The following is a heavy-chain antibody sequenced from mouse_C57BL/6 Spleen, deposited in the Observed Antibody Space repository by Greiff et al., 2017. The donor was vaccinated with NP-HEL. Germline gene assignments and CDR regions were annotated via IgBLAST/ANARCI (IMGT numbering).Heavy chain of an antibody. D-gene: IGHD1-1*01. CDR3: ARITTVVATNFDV. CDR1: GFTFSDYY. Sequence: EVQLVESEGGLVQPGSSMKLSCTASGFTFSDYYMAWVRQVPEKGLEWVANINYDGSSTYYLDSLKSRFIISRDNAKNILYLQMSSLKSEDTATYYCARITTVVATNFDVWGTGTTVTVSS. J-gene: IGHJ1*03. V-gene: IGHV5-16*01. CDR2: INYDGSST.